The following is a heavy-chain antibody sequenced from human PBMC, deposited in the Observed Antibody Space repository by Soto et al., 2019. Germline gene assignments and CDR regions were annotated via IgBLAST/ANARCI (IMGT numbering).Heavy chain of an antibody. CDR2: ISGSGGST. V-gene: IGHV3-23*01. CDR3: AKELLLWFGESSYNWFDP. Sequence: GSLRLSCAASGFTFSSYAMSWVRQAPGKGLEWVSAISGSGGSTYYADSVKGRFTISRDNSKNTLYLQMNSLRAEDTAVYYCAKELLLWFGESSYNWFDPWGQGTLVTVSS. J-gene: IGHJ5*02. CDR1: GFTFSSYA. D-gene: IGHD3-10*01.